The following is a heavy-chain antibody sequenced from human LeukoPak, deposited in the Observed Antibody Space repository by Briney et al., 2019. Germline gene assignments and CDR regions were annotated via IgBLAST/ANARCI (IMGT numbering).Heavy chain of an antibody. CDR3: ATEKKLSKQLVSSQWDYYYYYMDV. J-gene: IGHJ6*03. D-gene: IGHD6-6*01. CDR2: FDPEDGET. Sequence: GASVKVSCKVSGYTLTELSMHWVRQAPGKGLEGMGGFDPEDGETIYAQKFQGRVTMTEDTSTDTAYMELSSLRSEDTAVSYCATEKKLSKQLVSSQWDYYYYYMDVWGKGTTVTVSS. V-gene: IGHV1-24*01. CDR1: GYTLTELS.